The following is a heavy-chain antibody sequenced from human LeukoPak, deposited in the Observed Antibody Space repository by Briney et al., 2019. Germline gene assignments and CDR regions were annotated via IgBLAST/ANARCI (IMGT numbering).Heavy chain of an antibody. V-gene: IGHV4-34*01. J-gene: IGHJ4*02. D-gene: IGHD3-9*01. CDR2: INHSGST. CDR1: GFTFSDYY. CDR3: ASYPIYYDILTGYYGSRAYYFDY. Sequence: LRLSCAASGFTFSDYYMSWIRQPPGKGLEWIGEINHSGSTNYNPSLKSRVTISVDTSKNQFSLKLSSVTAADTAVYYCASYPIYYDILTGYYGSRAYYFDYWGQGTLVTVSS.